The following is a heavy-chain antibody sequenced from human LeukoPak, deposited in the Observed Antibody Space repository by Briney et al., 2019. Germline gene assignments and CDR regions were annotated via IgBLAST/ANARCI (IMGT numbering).Heavy chain of an antibody. Sequence: PGGSLRLSCAASGFTFSDYHMTWIRQAPGQGLEWVSYISGSRIYTKCADSVNGRFTISRDNAKNSLYLQMNSLRAEDTALYYCVRDISGYYFDHWGQGTLVTVSS. D-gene: IGHD3-22*01. CDR1: GFTFSDYH. CDR3: VRDISGYYFDH. V-gene: IGHV3-11*05. CDR2: ISGSRIYT. J-gene: IGHJ4*02.